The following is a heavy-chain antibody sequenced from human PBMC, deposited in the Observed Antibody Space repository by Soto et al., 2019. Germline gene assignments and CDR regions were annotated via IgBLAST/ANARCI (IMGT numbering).Heavy chain of an antibody. V-gene: IGHV4-4*02. J-gene: IGHJ4*02. CDR2: IYYSGGT. Sequence: QVQLQESGPGLVRPSGTLSLTCAVSGDSINSNYCWTWVRQPPGKGLEWIAEIYYSGGTSYNPSRKSRVTKSMNKSKNQFSRNLTSVTAADTAMYYCARDTGWGLGYWGQGTLVTVSS. CDR3: ARDTGWGLGY. CDR1: GDSINSNYC. D-gene: IGHD6-19*01.